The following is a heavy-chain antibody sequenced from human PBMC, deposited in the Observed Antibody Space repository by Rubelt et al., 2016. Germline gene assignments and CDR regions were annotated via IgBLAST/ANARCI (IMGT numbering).Heavy chain of an antibody. D-gene: IGHD2-15*01. J-gene: IGHJ5*02. CDR2: ISSSSSYI. Sequence: KGLEWVSSISSSSSYIYYADSVKGRFTISRDNAKNSLYLQMNSLRAEDTAVYYCARDYCSGGGCYGLGWFDPWGQGTLVTVSS. V-gene: IGHV3-21*01. CDR3: ARDYCSGGGCYGLGWFDP.